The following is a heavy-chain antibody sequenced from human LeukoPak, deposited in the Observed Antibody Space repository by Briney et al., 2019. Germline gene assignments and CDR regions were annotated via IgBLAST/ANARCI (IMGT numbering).Heavy chain of an antibody. CDR1: GFTFSSYA. CDR3: AKRSGYTTGWFFDF. V-gene: IGHV3-23*01. D-gene: IGHD6-19*01. J-gene: IGHJ4*02. CDR2: ISGSGGST. Sequence: GGSLRLSCEASGFTFSSYAMSWVRQAPGKGLEWVSAISGSGGSTYYADSVKGRFTISRDNSKNTLYLQMNSLRAEDTAVFYCAKRSGYTTGWFFDFWGQGTLVTVSS.